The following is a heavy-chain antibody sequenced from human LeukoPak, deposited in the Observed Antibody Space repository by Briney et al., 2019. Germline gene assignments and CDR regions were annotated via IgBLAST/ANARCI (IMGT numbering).Heavy chain of an antibody. D-gene: IGHD1-26*01. V-gene: IGHV1-46*01. J-gene: IGHJ3*02. CDR2: INPSGGST. Sequence: GASVKVSCKASGYTFTSYYMHWVRQAPGQGLEWVGIINPSGGSTSYAQKFQGRVTITRDTSASTAYMELSSLRSEDTAVYYCARDRLRGALDDAFDIWGQGTMVTVSS. CDR1: GYTFTSYY. CDR3: ARDRLRGALDDAFDI.